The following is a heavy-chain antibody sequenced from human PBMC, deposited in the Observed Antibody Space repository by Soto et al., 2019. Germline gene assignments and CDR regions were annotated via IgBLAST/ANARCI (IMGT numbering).Heavy chain of an antibody. D-gene: IGHD3-9*01. V-gene: IGHV4-39*01. J-gene: IGHJ5*02. CDR2: IYYSGST. Sequence: QLQLQESGPGLVKPSETLSLTCTVSGGSISSSSYYWGWIRQPPGKGLEWIGSIYYSGSTYYNPSLKSRFTISVDTSKNQFSLKLSSVTAADTAVYYCASLYYDILTGYYRWFDPWGQGTLVTVSS. CDR1: GGSISSSSYY. CDR3: ASLYYDILTGYYRWFDP.